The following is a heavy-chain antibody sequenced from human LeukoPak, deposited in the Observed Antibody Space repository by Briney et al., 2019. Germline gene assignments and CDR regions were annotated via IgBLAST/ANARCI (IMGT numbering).Heavy chain of an antibody. D-gene: IGHD3-3*01. CDR3: ARDPADGILAPNYYYGMDV. V-gene: IGHV3-33*01. CDR2: IWYDGSNK. CDR1: GFTFSSYG. Sequence: GGSLRLSCAASGFTFSSYGMHWVRQAPGKGLEWVAIIWYDGSNKYYADSVKGRFTISRDNSKNTLYLQMNSLRAEDTAVYYCARDPADGILAPNYYYGMDVWGQGTTVTVSS. J-gene: IGHJ6*02.